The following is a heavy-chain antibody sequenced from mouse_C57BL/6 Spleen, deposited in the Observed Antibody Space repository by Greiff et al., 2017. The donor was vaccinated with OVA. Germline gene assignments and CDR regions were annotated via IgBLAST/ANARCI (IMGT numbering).Heavy chain of an antibody. D-gene: IGHD3-2*02. J-gene: IGHJ4*01. CDR2: IYPRSGNT. V-gene: IGHV1-81*01. Sequence: VHLVESGAELARPGASVKLSCKASGYTFTSYGISWVKQRTGQGLEWIGEIYPRSGNTYYNEKFKGKATLTADKSSSTAYMELRSLTSEDSAVYFCAREGSQATGAMDYWGQGTSVTVSS. CDR1: GYTFTSYG. CDR3: AREGSQATGAMDY.